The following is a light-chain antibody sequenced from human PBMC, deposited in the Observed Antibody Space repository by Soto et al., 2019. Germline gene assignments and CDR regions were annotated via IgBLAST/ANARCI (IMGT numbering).Light chain of an antibody. V-gene: IGKV3-11*01. CDR1: QSVGNS. CDR2: DAS. Sequence: EIVLTQSPATLFLSLGERATLSCRASQSVGNSLAWYQQKPGQAPRLLIYDASSRATGIPARFSGSGSGTDFTLIISSLEPEDSAVYYCQQRSNRPPLTFGGGTKVEIK. CDR3: QQRSNRPPLT. J-gene: IGKJ4*01.